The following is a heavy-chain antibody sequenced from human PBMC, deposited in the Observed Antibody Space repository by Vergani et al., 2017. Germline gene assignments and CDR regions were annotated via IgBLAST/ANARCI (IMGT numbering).Heavy chain of an antibody. CDR2: MNPNGGNT. J-gene: IGHJ6*02. CDR3: AGGPSGRMTMVGGRRYGMDV. D-gene: IGHD3-10*01. CDR1: GYTFTSYA. V-gene: IGHV1-8*01. Sequence: QVQLVKSGAEVKKPGASLKVSCKASGYTFTSYATNWVRQATGQGLGWMGWMNPNGGNTGYAHKFQGRVTMTRNTSISTAYMELSSLRSEDTAVYYCAGGPSGRMTMVGGRRYGMDVWGRGTTVTVSS.